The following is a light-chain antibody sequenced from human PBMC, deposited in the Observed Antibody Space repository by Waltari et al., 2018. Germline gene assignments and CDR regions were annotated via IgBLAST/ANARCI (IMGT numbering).Light chain of an antibody. Sequence: SYDLIQSPSVSVSPGQTATITCSGDALEKKYVCWYQQKPGQSPVLVIYEDVRRPSEIPQRFSCSNSGNTATLTISGTQPMDEADYYCQAWDSGVAGVFGTGTKVTVL. CDR2: EDV. CDR3: QAWDSGVAGV. V-gene: IGLV3-1*01. J-gene: IGLJ1*01. CDR1: ALEKKY.